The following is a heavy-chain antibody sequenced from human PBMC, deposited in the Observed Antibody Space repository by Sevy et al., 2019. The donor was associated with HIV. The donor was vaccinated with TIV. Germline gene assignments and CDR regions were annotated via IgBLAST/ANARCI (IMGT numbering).Heavy chain of an antibody. V-gene: IGHV4-4*07. J-gene: IGHJ5*02. D-gene: IGHD6-6*01. Sequence: SETLSLTCTVSGGSISSYYWSWIRQPAGKGLEWIGRIYTSGSTNYNSSLKSRVTMSVDTSKNQFSLKLSSVTAADTAVYYSARGPLIAARYNWFDPWGQGTLVTVSS. CDR1: GGSISSYY. CDR3: ARGPLIAARYNWFDP. CDR2: IYTSGST.